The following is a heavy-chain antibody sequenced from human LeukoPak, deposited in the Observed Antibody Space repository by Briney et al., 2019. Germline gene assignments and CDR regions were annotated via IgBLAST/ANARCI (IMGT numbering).Heavy chain of an antibody. CDR2: ISESSGYI. V-gene: IGHV3-21*01. Sequence: GGSLRLSCAASGFTFSAYIMNWVRQAPGRGLEWVSSISESSGYIYYADSVRGRFTISRHNAKNSLFLQMKSLRAEDTAVYYCASSPNRLGWFDPWGKGTLVTVSS. CDR3: ASSPNRLGWFDP. J-gene: IGHJ5*02. CDR1: GFTFSAYI. D-gene: IGHD3-9*01.